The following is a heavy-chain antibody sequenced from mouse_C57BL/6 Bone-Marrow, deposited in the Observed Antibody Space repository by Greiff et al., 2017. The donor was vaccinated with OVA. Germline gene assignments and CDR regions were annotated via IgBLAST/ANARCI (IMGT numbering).Heavy chain of an antibody. Sequence: VQLQQPGAELVMPGASVKLSCKASGYTFTSYWMHWVKQRPGQGLEWIGEIDPSDSYTNYNQKFKGKSTLTVDKSSSTAYMQLSSLTSEDSAVYYCAREDYYGSSCYYAMDYWGQGTSVTVSS. CDR1: GYTFTSYW. V-gene: IGHV1-69*01. J-gene: IGHJ4*01. D-gene: IGHD1-1*01. CDR2: IDPSDSYT. CDR3: AREDYYGSSCYYAMDY.